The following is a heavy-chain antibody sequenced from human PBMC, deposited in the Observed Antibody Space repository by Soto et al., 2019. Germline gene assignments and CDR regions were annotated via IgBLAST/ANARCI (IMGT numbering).Heavy chain of an antibody. CDR2: IGPSDSYT. V-gene: IGHV5-10-1*01. Sequence: GESLKISCKGSGYSFTSYWISWVRQMPGKGLEWMGRIGPSDSYTNYSPSFQGHVTVSADKSISTAYLQWSSLKASDTAMYYCARHASRGVVVITGFDYWGRGTLVTVSS. J-gene: IGHJ4*02. D-gene: IGHD3-22*01. CDR1: GYSFTSYW. CDR3: ARHASRGVVVITGFDY.